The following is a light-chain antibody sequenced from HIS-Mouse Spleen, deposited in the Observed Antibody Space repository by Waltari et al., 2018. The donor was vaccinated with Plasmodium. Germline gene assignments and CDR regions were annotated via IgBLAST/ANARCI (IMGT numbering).Light chain of an antibody. CDR3: QQYNNWPPYT. Sequence: EIVMTQSPATPSVSPGERATLPCRASQSVSSNLAWYQQKPGQAPRPLIYGASTRATGIPATFGGSGSGTEVTLIISSMQSEDFAVYYCQQYNNWPPYTFGQGTKLEIK. V-gene: IGKV3-15*01. CDR1: QSVSSN. CDR2: GAS. J-gene: IGKJ2*01.